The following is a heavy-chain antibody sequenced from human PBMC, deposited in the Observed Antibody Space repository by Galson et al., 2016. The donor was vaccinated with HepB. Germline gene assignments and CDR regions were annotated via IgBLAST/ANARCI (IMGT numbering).Heavy chain of an antibody. CDR2: ISRRGDST. CDR1: GDSISSSYY. D-gene: IGHD2-2*01. Sequence: ETLSLTCNVSGDSISSSYYWAWIRQPPGKGLECVASISRRGDSTDYADSVRGRFTISRDNSQNILYLQMNSLRAEDTALYYCGQGSTAPAVWGKGTPVTVST. CDR3: GQGSTAPAV. J-gene: IGHJ6*04. V-gene: IGHV3-23*01.